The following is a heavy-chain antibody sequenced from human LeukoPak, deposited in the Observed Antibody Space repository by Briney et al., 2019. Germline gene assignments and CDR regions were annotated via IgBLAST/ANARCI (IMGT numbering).Heavy chain of an antibody. Sequence: SETLSLTCAVYGGSFSGYYWSWIRQPPGKGLEWIGEINHSGSTNYNPSLKGRVTISVDTSKNQFSLKLSSVTAADTAVYYCATTSHGYCSSTSCYTTFDYWGQGTLVTVSS. V-gene: IGHV4-34*01. CDR2: INHSGST. CDR1: GGSFSGYY. CDR3: ATTSHGYCSSTSCYTTFDY. D-gene: IGHD2-2*02. J-gene: IGHJ4*02.